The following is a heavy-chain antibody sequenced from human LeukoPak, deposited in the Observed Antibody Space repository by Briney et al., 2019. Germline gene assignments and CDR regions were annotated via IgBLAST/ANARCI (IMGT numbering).Heavy chain of an antibody. D-gene: IGHD3-10*01. CDR1: GYTFTSYG. V-gene: IGHV1-18*01. J-gene: IGHJ4*02. CDR2: ISAYNGNT. CDR3: AREQYGSGSYYNDY. Sequence: RASVKVSCKASGYTFTSYGISWVRQAPGQGLEWMGWISAYNGNTNYAQKLQGRVTMTTDTSTSTAYMELRSLRSDDTAVYYCAREQYGSGSYYNDYWGQGTLVTVSS.